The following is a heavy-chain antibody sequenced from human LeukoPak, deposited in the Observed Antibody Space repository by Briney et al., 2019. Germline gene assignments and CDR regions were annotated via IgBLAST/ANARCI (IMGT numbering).Heavy chain of an antibody. CDR1: DDSISSSSSY. D-gene: IGHD2-2*01. Sequence: PSETLSLTCTVSDDSISSSSSYWGWVRQAPGKGLEWVSSISSSSSYIYYADSVKGRFTISRDNAKNSLYLQMNSLRAEDTAVYYCAKTAGSYCSSTSCRASDFDYWGQGTLVTVSS. CDR2: ISSSSSYI. J-gene: IGHJ4*02. V-gene: IGHV3-21*01. CDR3: AKTAGSYCSSTSCRASDFDY.